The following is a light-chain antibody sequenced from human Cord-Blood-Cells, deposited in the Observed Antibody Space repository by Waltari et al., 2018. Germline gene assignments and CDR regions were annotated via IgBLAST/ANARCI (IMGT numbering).Light chain of an antibody. J-gene: IGKJ4*01. CDR3: QQYYSTPLT. CDR1: PSVLYSSNNKNY. V-gene: IGKV4-1*01. CDR2: WAS. Sequence: DIVMTQSPDSLDVSLGERATIKCKSSPSVLYSSNNKNYLAWYQQKPGQPPKLLIYWASTRESGVPDRFSGSGSGTDFTLTISSLQAEDVAVYYCQQYYSTPLTFGGGTKVEIK.